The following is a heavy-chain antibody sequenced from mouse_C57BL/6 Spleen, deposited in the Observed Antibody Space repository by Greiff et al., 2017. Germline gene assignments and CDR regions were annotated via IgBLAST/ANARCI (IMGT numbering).Heavy chain of an antibody. D-gene: IGHD2-4*01. J-gene: IGHJ1*03. V-gene: IGHV3-6*01. CDR3: ARMEDYDGYFDV. CDR1: GYSITSGYY. Sequence: ESGPGLVKPSQSLSLTCSVTGYSITSGYYWNWIRQFPGNKLEWMGYISYDGSNNYNPSLKNRISITRDTSKNQFFLKLNSVTTEDTATYYCARMEDYDGYFDVWGTGTTVTVSS. CDR2: ISYDGSN.